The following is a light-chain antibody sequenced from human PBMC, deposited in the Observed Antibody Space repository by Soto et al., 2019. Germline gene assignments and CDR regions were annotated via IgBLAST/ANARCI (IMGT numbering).Light chain of an antibody. CDR1: QSVLYSSNNKNY. CDR3: QQYYSTPPT. CDR2: WAS. J-gene: IGKJ3*01. V-gene: IGKV4-1*01. Sequence: DIVMTQSPDSLAVSLGERATINCKSSQSVLYSSNNKNYLAWYQQKPGQPPKLLIYWASTRESGVPDRFSGSGSGTDFTLTISSLQAEDGAVYYCQQYYSTPPTFGPGTKVDI.